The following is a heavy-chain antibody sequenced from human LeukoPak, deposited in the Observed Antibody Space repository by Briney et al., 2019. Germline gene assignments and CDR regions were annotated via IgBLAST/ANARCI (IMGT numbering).Heavy chain of an antibody. D-gene: IGHD6-19*01. CDR1: GSTFSNYD. Sequence: GGSLRLSCAASGSTFSNYDMSWVRLAPGKGLEWLASISTTSTYFADSVRGRFTISRDNSKNTLYMQMNSLTAQDTAVYYCAKGGGLAGQLHFDYWGQGTLVTVSS. CDR2: ISTTST. CDR3: AKGGGLAGQLHFDY. J-gene: IGHJ4*02. V-gene: IGHV3-23*05.